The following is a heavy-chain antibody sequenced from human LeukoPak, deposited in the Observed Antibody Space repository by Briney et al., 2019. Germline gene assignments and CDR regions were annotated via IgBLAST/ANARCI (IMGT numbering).Heavy chain of an antibody. D-gene: IGHD5-12*01. J-gene: IGHJ4*02. CDR2: MKQDGSEK. V-gene: IGHV3-7*01. CDR1: GFTITNNW. CDR3: AGGSGWLIEY. Sequence: GGSLRLSCAASGFTITNNWMNWVRKAPAPGMELVSNMKQDGSEKNYFDSLNGRFAISRDDAKNSLYLQMNSLRIEDTAVYYCAGGSGWLIEYWGQGPLVTVSS.